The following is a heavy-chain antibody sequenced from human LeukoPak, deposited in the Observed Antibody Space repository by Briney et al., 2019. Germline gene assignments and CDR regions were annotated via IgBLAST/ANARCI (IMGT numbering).Heavy chain of an antibody. Sequence: PSQTLSLTCTVSGGSISSGDYYWSWIRQPPGKGLEWIGYIYYSGSTYYNPSLKSRVTISVDTSKSQFSLKLSSVTAADTAVYYCAREEYQLLVGYYFDYWGQGTLVTVSS. D-gene: IGHD2-2*01. V-gene: IGHV4-30-4*08. J-gene: IGHJ4*02. CDR3: AREEYQLLVGYYFDY. CDR2: IYYSGST. CDR1: GGSISSGDYY.